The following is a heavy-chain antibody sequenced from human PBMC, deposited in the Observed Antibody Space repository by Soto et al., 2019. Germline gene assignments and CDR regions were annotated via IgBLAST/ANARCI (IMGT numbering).Heavy chain of an antibody. CDR3: ARVARGTATTVVDAFDI. Sequence: QVQLQQWGAGLLKPSETLSLTCAVYGGFVSSGSYYWSWIRQPPGKGLEWIGEMSHSGGTHFNPSLTSRVTISVDTSKNQFSLTMCSVTAADPALYYCARVARGTATTVVDAFDIWGPGTMVTVSS. CDR1: GGFVSSGSYY. CDR2: MSHSGGT. V-gene: IGHV4-34*01. D-gene: IGHD1-1*01. J-gene: IGHJ3*02.